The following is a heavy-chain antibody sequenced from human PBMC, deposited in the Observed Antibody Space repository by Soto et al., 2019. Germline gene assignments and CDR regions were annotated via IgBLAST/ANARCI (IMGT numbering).Heavy chain of an antibody. CDR1: GFTFSSYA. CDR2: ISGSGGST. J-gene: IGHJ6*02. Sequence: GSLRLSCAASGFTFSSYAMSWVRQAPGKGLEWVSAISGSGGSTYYADSVKGRFTISRDNSKNTLYLQMNSLRAEDTAVYYCAKDGLRFLEWLSTHYYYYGMDVWGQGTTVTVSS. V-gene: IGHV3-23*01. D-gene: IGHD3-3*01. CDR3: AKDGLRFLEWLSTHYYYYGMDV.